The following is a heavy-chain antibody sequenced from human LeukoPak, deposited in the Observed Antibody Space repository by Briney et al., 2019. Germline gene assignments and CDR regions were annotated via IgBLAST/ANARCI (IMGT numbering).Heavy chain of an antibody. V-gene: IGHV3-23*01. CDR3: AKDAFLLGGSNCFDY. Sequence: GGSLRLSCAASGFTFSSYAMGWVRQAPGKGLEWVSAISGSGGSTYYADSVKGRFTISRDNSKNTLYLQMNSLRAEDTAVYYCAKDAFLLGGSNCFDYWGQGTLVTVSS. J-gene: IGHJ4*02. D-gene: IGHD3-3*02. CDR2: ISGSGGST. CDR1: GFTFSSYA.